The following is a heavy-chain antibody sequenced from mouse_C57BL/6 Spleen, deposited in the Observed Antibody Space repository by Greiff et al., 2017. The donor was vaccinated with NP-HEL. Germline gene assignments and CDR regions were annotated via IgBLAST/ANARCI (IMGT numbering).Heavy chain of an antibody. J-gene: IGHJ3*01. CDR3: ARGGLLRLFAY. CDR2: IYPSDSET. D-gene: IGHD2-3*01. V-gene: IGHV1-61*01. CDR1: GYTFTSYW. Sequence: QVQLQQPGAELVRPGSSVKLSCKASGYTFTSYWMDWVKQRPGQGLEWIGNIYPSDSETHYNQQFKDKATLTVDKSSSTAYMQLSSLTSEDSAVYYCARGGLLRLFAYWGQGTLVTVSA.